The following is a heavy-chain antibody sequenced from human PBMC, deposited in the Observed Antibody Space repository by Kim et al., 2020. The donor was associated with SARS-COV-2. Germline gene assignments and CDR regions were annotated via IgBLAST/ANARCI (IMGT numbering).Heavy chain of an antibody. J-gene: IGHJ2*01. D-gene: IGHD3-10*01. CDR2: IYYSGST. CDR1: GGSISSGGYY. V-gene: IGHV4-31*03. Sequence: SETLSLTCTVSGGSISSGGYYWSWIRQHPGKGLEWIGYIYYSGSTYYNPSLKSRVTISVDTSKNQFSLKLSSVTAADTAVYYCARDYYGSGWEQYWYFDLWGRGTLVTGSS. CDR3: ARDYYGSGWEQYWYFDL.